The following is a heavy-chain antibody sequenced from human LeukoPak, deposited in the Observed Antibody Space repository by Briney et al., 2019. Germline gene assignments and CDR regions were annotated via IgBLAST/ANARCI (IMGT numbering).Heavy chain of an antibody. CDR2: INPNSGGT. D-gene: IGHD1-26*01. J-gene: IGHJ6*03. V-gene: IGHV1-2*02. CDR1: GYTFTSYY. Sequence: ASVKVSCKASGYTFTSYYMHWVRQAPGQGLEWMGWINPNSGGTNYAQKFQGRVTMTRDTSISTAYMELSRLRSDDTVVYYCARGPYSGSYGYYYYMDVWGKGTTVTISS. CDR3: ARGPYSGSYGYYYYMDV.